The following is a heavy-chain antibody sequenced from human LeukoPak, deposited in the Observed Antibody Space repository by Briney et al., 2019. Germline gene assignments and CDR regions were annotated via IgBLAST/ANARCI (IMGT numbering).Heavy chain of an antibody. CDR1: GFTFSSYG. J-gene: IGHJ4*02. CDR3: AKDEWDY. Sequence: GRSLRLSCAASGFTFSSYGMHWVRQAPGKGLEWVAVISYDGSNKYYADSVKGRFTISRDNSENKLYLQMTSLTAEDTAVSYCAKDEWDYWGQGTLVTVSS. D-gene: IGHD3-3*01. V-gene: IGHV3-30*18. CDR2: ISYDGSNK.